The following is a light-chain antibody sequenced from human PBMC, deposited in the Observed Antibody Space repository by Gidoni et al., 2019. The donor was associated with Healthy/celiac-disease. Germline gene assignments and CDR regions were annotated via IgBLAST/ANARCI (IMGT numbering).Light chain of an antibody. CDR1: QSISSY. CDR2: AAS. Sequence: DIQMTQSPSSLSASVGDRVTITCRASQSISSYLNWYQQKPGKAPKLLIYAASRLQSGVPSRFSGSGSWTDFTLTISRLQPEDFATYYCQQSYSTPFTFXPXTKVDIK. J-gene: IGKJ3*01. V-gene: IGKV1-39*01. CDR3: QQSYSTPFT.